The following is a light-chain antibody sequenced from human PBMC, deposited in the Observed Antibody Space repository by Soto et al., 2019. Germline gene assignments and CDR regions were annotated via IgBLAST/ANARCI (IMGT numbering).Light chain of an antibody. CDR2: KAS. J-gene: IGKJ5*01. V-gene: IGKV1-5*03. CDR1: QSVTTW. CDR3: QQYSTYPIT. Sequence: DIQMTQSPSTLSASVGGRCTITCRAIQSVTTWLAWYQQKPGKAPKLLIYKASNLESGLPSRFTGSGSGTEFTLTISSLQSDDFATYYCQQYSTYPITFGQGTRLEIK.